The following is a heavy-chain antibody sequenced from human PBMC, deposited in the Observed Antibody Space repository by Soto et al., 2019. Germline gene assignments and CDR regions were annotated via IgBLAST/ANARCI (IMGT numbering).Heavy chain of an antibody. Sequence: SETLSLTCTVSGGSISRYYWSWIRQPPGKGLEWIGNIHYSGSTNYNPSLKSRVTISVDRSKNQFSLKLSSVTAADTAVYYCARRDYDSSGYQNKWFDPWGQGTLVTVSS. CDR3: ARRDYDSSGYQNKWFDP. D-gene: IGHD3-22*01. CDR2: IHYSGST. CDR1: GGSISRYY. V-gene: IGHV4-59*12. J-gene: IGHJ5*02.